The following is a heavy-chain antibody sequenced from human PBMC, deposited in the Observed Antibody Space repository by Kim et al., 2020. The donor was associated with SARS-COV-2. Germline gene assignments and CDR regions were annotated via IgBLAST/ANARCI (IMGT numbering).Heavy chain of an antibody. CDR3: ATIAVAGPNFDY. D-gene: IGHD6-19*01. CDR2: INPNSGGT. V-gene: IGHV1-2*06. Sequence: ASVKVSCKASGYTFTGYYMHWVRQAPGQGLEWMGRINPNSGGTNYAQKFQGRVTMTRDTSISTAYMELSRLRSDDTAVYYCATIAVAGPNFDYWGQGTLVTVSS. J-gene: IGHJ4*02. CDR1: GYTFTGYY.